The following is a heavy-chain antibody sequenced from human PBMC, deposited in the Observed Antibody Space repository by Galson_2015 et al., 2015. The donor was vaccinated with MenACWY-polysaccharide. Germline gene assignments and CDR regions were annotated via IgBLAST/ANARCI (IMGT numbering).Heavy chain of an antibody. CDR2: IIPGLDKP. CDR1: GGDFSTHS. CDR3: ASLLGEAPAQTGAFDI. J-gene: IGHJ3*02. D-gene: IGHD1-26*01. V-gene: IGHV1-69*02. Sequence: SVKVSCKASGGDFSTHSLNWVRQAPGQGLEWMGRIIPGLDKPNYAQKFQGRATITADKSTGTAYMELSSLRPEDTAVYYCASLLGEAPAQTGAFDIWGQGAVVTVSS.